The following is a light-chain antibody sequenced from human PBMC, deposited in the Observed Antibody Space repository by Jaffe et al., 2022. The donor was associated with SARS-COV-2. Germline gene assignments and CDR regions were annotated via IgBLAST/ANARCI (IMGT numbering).Light chain of an antibody. Sequence: DVVMTQSPLSLPVTLGQPASISCRSSQSLVYSDGNTYLSWFHQRPGQPPRRLIYRVSDRDSGVPDRFSGSGSGTDFTLKISSVEAEDVGVYYCMQGAHWPPWTFGQGTKVELK. CDR1: QSLVYSDGNTY. CDR3: MQGAHWPPWT. V-gene: IGKV2-30*01. J-gene: IGKJ1*01. CDR2: RVS.